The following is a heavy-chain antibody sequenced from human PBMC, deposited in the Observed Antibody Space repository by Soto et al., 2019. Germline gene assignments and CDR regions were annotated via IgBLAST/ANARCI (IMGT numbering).Heavy chain of an antibody. CDR3: AKEADFTVTTRSPRPLFDY. CDR1: GFTFSSYA. J-gene: IGHJ4*02. V-gene: IGHV3-23*01. CDR2: ISGSGGST. Sequence: GGSLRLSCAASGFTFSSYAMSWVRQAPGKGLEWVSAISGSGGSTYYADSVKGRFTISRDNSKNTLYLQMNSLRAEDTAVYYCAKEADFTVTTRSPRPLFDYWGQGTLVTVSS. D-gene: IGHD4-4*01.